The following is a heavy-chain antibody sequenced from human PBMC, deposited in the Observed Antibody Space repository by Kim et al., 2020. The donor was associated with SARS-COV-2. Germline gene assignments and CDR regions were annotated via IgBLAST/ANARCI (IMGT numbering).Heavy chain of an antibody. J-gene: IGHJ5*02. CDR2: ITRSSDIT. CDR1: GFTFNNYA. V-gene: IGHV3-23*01. Sequence: GGSLRLSCIVSGFTFNNYAMSWVRQAPGKGLEWVSAITRSSDITNYADSVKGRFTISRDNSKNTVYLEMNSLRDEDTAVYYCVKDLGSWRFDPWGQGTLVTVSS. CDR3: VKDLGSWRFDP. D-gene: IGHD6-13*01.